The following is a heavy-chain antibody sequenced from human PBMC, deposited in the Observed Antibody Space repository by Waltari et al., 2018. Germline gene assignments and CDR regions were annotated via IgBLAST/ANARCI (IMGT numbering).Heavy chain of an antibody. V-gene: IGHV4-59*08. CDR3: ATSTYYYDSSGYYLGETFDY. J-gene: IGHJ4*02. CDR2: IYYSGST. CDR1: GGSISSYH. D-gene: IGHD3-22*01. Sequence: QVQLQESGPGLVKPSETLSLTCTVSGGSISSYHWSWIRQPPGKGLEWIGYIYYSGSTNYNPSLKSRVTISVDTSKNQFSLKLSSVTAADTAVYYCATSTYYYDSSGYYLGETFDYWGQGTLVTVSS.